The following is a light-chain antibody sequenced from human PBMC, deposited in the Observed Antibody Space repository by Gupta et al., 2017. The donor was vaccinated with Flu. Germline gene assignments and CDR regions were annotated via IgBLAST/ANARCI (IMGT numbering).Light chain of an antibody. J-gene: IGLJ3*02. CDR3: QVWDSSSAHWV. V-gene: IGLV3-21*02. Sequence: SYVLTQPPSVSVAPGQTARITCVENRLGGKHVHWFRQKPGQAPVLVVYDDTGRPSEIPERFSGSFSGTTATLTISRVEAEDEADYYCQVWDSSSAHWVFGGGTKLTVL. CDR2: DDT. CDR1: RLGGKH.